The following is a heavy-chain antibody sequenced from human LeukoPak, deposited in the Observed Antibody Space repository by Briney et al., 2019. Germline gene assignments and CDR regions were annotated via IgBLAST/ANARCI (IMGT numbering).Heavy chain of an antibody. D-gene: IGHD4-17*01. CDR3: ARGRATVTTLFDY. J-gene: IGHJ4*02. V-gene: IGHV4-59*01. CDR2: IYYSGST. CDR1: GGSFSGYY. Sequence: SETLSLTCAVYGGSFSGYYWSWIRQPPGKGLEWIGYIYYSGSTNYNPSLKSRVTISVDTSKNQFSLKLSSVTAADTAVYYCARGRATVTTLFDYWGQGTLVTVSS.